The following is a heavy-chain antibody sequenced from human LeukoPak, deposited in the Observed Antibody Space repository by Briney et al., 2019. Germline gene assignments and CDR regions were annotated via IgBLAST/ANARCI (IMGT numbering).Heavy chain of an antibody. Sequence: PSETLSLTCAVSGGSISSGGYSWSWIRQPPGKGLEWIGYIYHSGSTYYNPSLKSRVTISVDTSKNQFSLKLSSVTAADTAVYYCASSSSYYYGMDVWGQGTTVTVSS. D-gene: IGHD6-6*01. CDR1: GGSISSGGYS. J-gene: IGHJ6*02. V-gene: IGHV4-30-2*01. CDR2: IYHSGST. CDR3: ASSSSYYYGMDV.